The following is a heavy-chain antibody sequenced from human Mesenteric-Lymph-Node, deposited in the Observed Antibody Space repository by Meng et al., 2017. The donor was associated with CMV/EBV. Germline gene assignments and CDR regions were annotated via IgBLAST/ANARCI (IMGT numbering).Heavy chain of an antibody. CDR2: INHSGVP. CDR1: GGSFSGYY. J-gene: IGHJ4*02. CDR3: ARGSDIPVNNY. V-gene: IGHV4-34*01. D-gene: IGHD2-15*01. Sequence: QLQLQQWGAGLLNPSEPLSLTCAVYGGSFSGYYWSWIRQPPGKGLEWIGEINHSGVPNYNPSLKSRVTISLDRSKNKFSLKLSSVTAEDTAVYYCARGSDIPVNNYWGQGTLVTVSS.